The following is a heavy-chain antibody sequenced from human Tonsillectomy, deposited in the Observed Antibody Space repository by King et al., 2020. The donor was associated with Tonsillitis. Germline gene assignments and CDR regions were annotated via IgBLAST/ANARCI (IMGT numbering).Heavy chain of an antibody. D-gene: IGHD3-3*01. Sequence: VQLVESGGGLVQPGGSLRLSCAASGFSFSSYSMNWVRQAPGRGLEWVSYISGSSSPIYYAASVKGRFTISRDNAKNSLSLQMNSLRAADTAVYYCARGEHFDFWSGFSAFDYWGQGTLVTVSS. V-gene: IGHV3-48*01. J-gene: IGHJ4*02. CDR1: GFSFSSYS. CDR3: ARGEHFDFWSGFSAFDY. CDR2: ISGSSSPI.